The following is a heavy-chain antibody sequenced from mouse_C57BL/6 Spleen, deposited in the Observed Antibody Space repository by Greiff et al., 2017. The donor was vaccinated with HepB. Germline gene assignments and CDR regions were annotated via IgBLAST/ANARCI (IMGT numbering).Heavy chain of an antibody. CDR2: INPGSGGT. V-gene: IGHV1-54*01. J-gene: IGHJ2*01. D-gene: IGHD2-1*01. CDR1: GYAFTNYL. CDR3: ARGNSDYFDY. Sequence: VKLQESGAELVRPGTSVKVSCKASGYAFTNYLIEWVKQRPGQGLEWIGVINPGSGGTNYNEKFKGKATLTADKSSSTAYMQLSSLTSEDSAVYFCARGNSDYFDYWGQGTTLTVSS.